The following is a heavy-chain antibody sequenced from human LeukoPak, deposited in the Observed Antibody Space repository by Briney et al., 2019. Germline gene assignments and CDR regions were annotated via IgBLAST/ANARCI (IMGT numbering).Heavy chain of an antibody. CDR3: ARPGGAAMVHDAFDI. D-gene: IGHD5-18*01. CDR2: IYHSGST. V-gene: IGHV4-30-2*01. J-gene: IGHJ3*02. Sequence: SQTLSLTCTVSGGSISSGGYYWSWIRQPPGKGLEWIGYIYHSGSTYYNPSLKSRVTISVDRSKNQFSLKLSSVTAADTAVYYCARPGGAAMVHDAFDIWGQGTMVTVSS. CDR1: GGSISSGGYY.